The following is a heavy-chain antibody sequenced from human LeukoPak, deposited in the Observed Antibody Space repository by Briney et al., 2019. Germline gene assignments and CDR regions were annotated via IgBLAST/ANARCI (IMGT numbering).Heavy chain of an antibody. V-gene: IGHV3-30*03. J-gene: IGHJ3*02. CDR2: ISYDGSNK. CDR3: ARERGYCSSTSCYYDAFDI. Sequence: PGGSLRLSCAASGFTFSSYGMHWVRQAPGKGLEWVAVISYDGSNKYYADSVKGRFTISRDNSKNTLYLQMNSLRAEDTAVYYCARERGYCSSTSCYYDAFDIWGQGTMVTVSS. CDR1: GFTFSSYG. D-gene: IGHD2-2*01.